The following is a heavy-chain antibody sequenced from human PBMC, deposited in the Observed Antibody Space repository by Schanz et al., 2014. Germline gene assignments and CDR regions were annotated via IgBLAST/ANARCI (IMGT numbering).Heavy chain of an antibody. CDR3: ARGRGCTGGSCYSWFDL. V-gene: IGHV1-46*01. CDR1: GYTFTSYG. D-gene: IGHD2-15*01. CDR2: INPSGGST. J-gene: IGHJ5*02. Sequence: QVQLVQSGAEVKKPGASVKVSCKASGYTFTSYGISWVRQAPGQGLEWMGMINPSGGSTTYAQKSQGRVTMTRDTSTSTAYMELTSLRSEDTAVYFCARGRGCTGGSCYSWFDLWGQGTLVTVAS.